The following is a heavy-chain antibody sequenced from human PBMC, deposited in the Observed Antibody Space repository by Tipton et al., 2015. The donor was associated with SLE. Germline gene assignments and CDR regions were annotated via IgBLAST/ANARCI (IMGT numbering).Heavy chain of an antibody. Sequence: SLRLSCTVAGDPISSSNYYWGWIRQPPGKGLEWVSSIRGSGDSTYYADSVKGRFTISRDNSKNTLYLQMNRLGAEDTAVYYCAKDRWGYYDLDVWGKGTTVTISS. CDR2: IRGSGDST. CDR3: AKDRWGYYDLDV. CDR1: GDPISSSNYY. D-gene: IGHD3-16*01. V-gene: IGHV3-23*01. J-gene: IGHJ6*03.